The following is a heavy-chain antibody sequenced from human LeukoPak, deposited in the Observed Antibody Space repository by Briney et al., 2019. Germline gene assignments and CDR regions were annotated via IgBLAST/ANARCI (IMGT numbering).Heavy chain of an antibody. CDR3: ARDIETSLYQLLESPNRNYYYYGMDV. J-gene: IGHJ6*02. V-gene: IGHV3-33*01. Sequence: PGGSLRLSCAASGFTFSSYGMHWVRQAPGKGLERVAVIWYDGSNKYYADSVKGRFTISRDNSKSTLYLQMNSLRAEDTAVYYCARDIETSLYQLLESPNRNYYYYGMDVWGQGTTVTVSS. D-gene: IGHD2-2*01. CDR2: IWYDGSNK. CDR1: GFTFSSYG.